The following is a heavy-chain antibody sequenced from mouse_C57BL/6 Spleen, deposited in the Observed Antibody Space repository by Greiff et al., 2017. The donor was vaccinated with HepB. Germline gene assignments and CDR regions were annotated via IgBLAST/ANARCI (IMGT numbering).Heavy chain of an antibody. CDR3: ARQRPGTGGYFDY. D-gene: IGHD3-3*01. CDR1: GFTFSDYY. CDR2: ISNGGGST. V-gene: IGHV5-12*01. J-gene: IGHJ2*01. Sequence: EVKVEESGGGLVQPGGSLKLSCAASGFTFSDYYMYWVRQTPEKRLEWVAYISNGGGSTYYPDTVKGRFTISRDNAKNTLYLQMSRLKSEDTAMYYCARQRPGTGGYFDYWGQGTTLTVSS.